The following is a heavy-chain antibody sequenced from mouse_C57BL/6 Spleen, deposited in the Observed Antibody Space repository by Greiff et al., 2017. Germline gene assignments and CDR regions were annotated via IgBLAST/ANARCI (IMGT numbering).Heavy chain of an antibody. CDR2: IYPYNGVS. D-gene: IGHD2-4*01. Sequence: EVQLQESGPELVKPGASVKISCKASGYSFTGYYMHWVKQSHGNILDWIGYIYPYNGVSSYNQKFKGKATLTVDKSSSTAYMELRSLTSEDSAVYYCARTYYDYDEGWFAYWGQGTLVTVSA. CDR3: ARTYYDYDEGWFAY. J-gene: IGHJ3*01. V-gene: IGHV1-31*01. CDR1: GYSFTGYY.